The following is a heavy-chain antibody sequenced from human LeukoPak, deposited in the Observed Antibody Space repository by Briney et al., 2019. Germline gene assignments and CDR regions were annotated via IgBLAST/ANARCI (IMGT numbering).Heavy chain of an antibody. D-gene: IGHD1-26*01. J-gene: IGHJ6*02. CDR2: IIPIFDTS. CDR1: GGTFSSYS. Sequence: SVKVSCKASGGTFSSYSISWVRQAPGQGLEWMGGIIPIFDTSDYAQKFQGRVTITADESTSTAYMELSSLRSEDTAVFYCARISLGAIWGYYYGMDVWGQGTTVTVSS. CDR3: ARISLGAIWGYYYGMDV. V-gene: IGHV1-69*13.